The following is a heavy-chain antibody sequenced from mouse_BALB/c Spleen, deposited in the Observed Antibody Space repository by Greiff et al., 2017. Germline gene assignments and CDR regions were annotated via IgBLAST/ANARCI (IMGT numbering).Heavy chain of an antibody. J-gene: IGHJ3*01. CDR1: GYTFTSYW. CDR2: IYPGNSDT. D-gene: IGHD3-1*01. CDR3: TRGTPAWFAY. V-gene: IGHV1-5*01. Sequence: VQPQQSGTVLARPGASVKMSCKASGYTFTSYWMHWVKQRPGQGLEWIGAIYPGNSDTSYNQKFKGKAKLTAVTSTSTAYMELSSLTNEDSAVYYCTRGTPAWFAYWGQGTLVTVSA.